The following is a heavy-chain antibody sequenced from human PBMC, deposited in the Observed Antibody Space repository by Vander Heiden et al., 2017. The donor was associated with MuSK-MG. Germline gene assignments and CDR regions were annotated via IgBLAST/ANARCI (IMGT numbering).Heavy chain of an antibody. Sequence: EVQLLESGGGLVQPGGSLRISCEASGFTFSSYAMNWVRQAPGKGLEWVSSISGNSGTTYYADSVRGRFTISRDNSKNTLYLQMNSLRAEDTAIYYCAEGIGNDEPVSIFGVVSDYWGQGTLVTVSS. V-gene: IGHV3-23*01. CDR2: ISGNSGTT. J-gene: IGHJ4*02. CDR1: GFTFSSYA. CDR3: AEGIGNDEPVSIFGVVSDY. D-gene: IGHD3-3*01.